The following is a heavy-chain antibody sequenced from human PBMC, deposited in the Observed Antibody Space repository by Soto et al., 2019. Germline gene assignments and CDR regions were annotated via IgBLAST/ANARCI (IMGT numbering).Heavy chain of an antibody. J-gene: IGHJ6*02. V-gene: IGHV1-2*02. D-gene: IGHD1-7*01. CDR1: GYPFTDYY. CDR2: INPNSGGT. CDR3: ARDLGPLGNFRYNYGLDV. Sequence: QIQLLQSGAEVKKPGASVKFSCRASGYPFTDYYIHWVRQAPGQGLDWLGWINPNSGGTDYAQNFQGRVTITRDTSIRTAYLEVTSLTSDDTAIYYCARDLGPLGNFRYNYGLDVWGQGTTVTVSS.